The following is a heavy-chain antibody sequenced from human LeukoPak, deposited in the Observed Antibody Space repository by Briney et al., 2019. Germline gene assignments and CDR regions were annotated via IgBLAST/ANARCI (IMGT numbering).Heavy chain of an antibody. CDR2: TSDRGDYT. Sequence: GGSLRVSCAAFGFTFTSYSMRWVRQAPGKGLEWVSGTSDRGDYTYYADSVKGRFTISRDNSKNTLYLQMNSLRAEDTALYFCAKKAQYNGNYPLDYWGQGTLVTVSS. CDR3: AKKAQYNGNYPLDY. J-gene: IGHJ4*02. CDR1: GFTFTSYS. V-gene: IGHV3-23*01. D-gene: IGHD1-26*01.